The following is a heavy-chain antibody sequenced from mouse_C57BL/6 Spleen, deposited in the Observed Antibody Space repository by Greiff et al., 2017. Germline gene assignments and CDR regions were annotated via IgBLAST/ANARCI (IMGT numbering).Heavy chain of an antibody. Sequence: VQLQQSGAELAQPGASVKLSCKASGYTFPSYWMHWVNQRPGQGLEWIGYINPSSGYTKYNQKFKDKATLTADKSSSTAYMQLSSLTYEDSAVYYCARVNSLYYYAIDYWGQGTLVTVSS. J-gene: IGHJ4*01. CDR2: INPSSGYT. CDR3: ARVNSLYYYAIDY. V-gene: IGHV1-7*01. CDR1: GYTFPSYW.